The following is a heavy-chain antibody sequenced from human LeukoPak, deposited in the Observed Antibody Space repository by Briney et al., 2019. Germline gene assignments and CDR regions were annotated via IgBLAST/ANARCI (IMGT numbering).Heavy chain of an antibody. D-gene: IGHD3-22*01. CDR2: INPNSGGT. Sequence: GASVKVSCKASGYTFTGYYMHWVRQAPGQGLEWMGRINPNSGGTNYAQKFQGRVTMTRGTSISTAYMELSRLRSDDTAVYYCARAYYDSSGPLRGFDPWGQGTLVTVSS. V-gene: IGHV1-2*06. CDR1: GYTFTGYY. CDR3: ARAYYDSSGPLRGFDP. J-gene: IGHJ5*02.